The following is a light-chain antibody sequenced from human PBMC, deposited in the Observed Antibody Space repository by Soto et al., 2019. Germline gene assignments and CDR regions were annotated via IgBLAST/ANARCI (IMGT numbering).Light chain of an antibody. CDR2: DAS. V-gene: IGKV3-11*01. CDR1: QSVSSY. Sequence: SVLTQSPATLSLSPGERATLSCRASQSVSSYLAWYQQKPGQAPRLLIYDASNRATGIPARFSGSGSGTDFTLTISSLEPEDFAVYYCQQRSNWPPITFGQLTRLEIK. CDR3: QQRSNWPPIT. J-gene: IGKJ5*01.